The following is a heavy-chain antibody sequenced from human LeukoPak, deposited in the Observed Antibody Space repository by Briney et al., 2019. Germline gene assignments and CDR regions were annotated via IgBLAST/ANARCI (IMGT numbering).Heavy chain of an antibody. J-gene: IGHJ6*02. CDR1: GYTFTGYY. V-gene: IGHV1-2*02. CDR2: INPNSGGT. CDR3: ARHGMDV. Sequence: ASVKVSCKASGYTFTGYYMHWVRQAPGQGLEWMGWINPNSGGTNYAQNFQGRVSMTTDTSTSTVNMELSSLRSEDTALYYCARHGMDVWGQGTTVTVSS.